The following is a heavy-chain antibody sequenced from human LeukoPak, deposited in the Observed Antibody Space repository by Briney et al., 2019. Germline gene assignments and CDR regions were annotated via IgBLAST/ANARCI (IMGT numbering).Heavy chain of an antibody. V-gene: IGHV4-4*07. Sequence: SETLSLTCTVSGGSISSYYWSWIRQPAGKGLEWIGRIYTSGSTNYNPSLKSRVTMSVDTSKNQFSLKLSSVTAADTAVYYCARVKCLGYCSGGSRKTFDYWGQGTLVTVSS. D-gene: IGHD2-15*01. CDR3: ARVKCLGYCSGGSRKTFDY. J-gene: IGHJ4*02. CDR2: IYTSGST. CDR1: GGSISSYY.